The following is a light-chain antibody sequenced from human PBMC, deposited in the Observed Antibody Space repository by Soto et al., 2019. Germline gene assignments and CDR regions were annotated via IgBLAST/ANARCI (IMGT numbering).Light chain of an antibody. CDR1: QSVPRSY. Sequence: EIVLTQSPGTLSLSPGERATLSCRASQSVPRSYLAWYQQKPGQAPRLLIYGASNRATGIPDRFSGSGSGTDFTLTISRLEPEDFAVYYCQKYGSSGTFGQGTKVDIK. J-gene: IGKJ1*01. CDR3: QKYGSSGT. CDR2: GAS. V-gene: IGKV3-20*01.